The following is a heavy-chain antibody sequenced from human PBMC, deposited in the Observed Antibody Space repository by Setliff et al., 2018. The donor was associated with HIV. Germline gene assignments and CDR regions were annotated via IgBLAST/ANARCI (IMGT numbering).Heavy chain of an antibody. CDR1: GYTFTGYF. V-gene: IGHV1-2*06. CDR2: IIPNSAGT. J-gene: IGHJ3*02. Sequence: CKASGYTFTGYFIHWVRQAPGQGLEWMGRIIPNSAGTNYAQKFQGRVTMTRDTSISTAYMELSRLRSDDTAVYYCATKVYCTNGVCLDAFDIWGQGTMVTVSS. CDR3: ATKVYCTNGVCLDAFDI. D-gene: IGHD2-8*01.